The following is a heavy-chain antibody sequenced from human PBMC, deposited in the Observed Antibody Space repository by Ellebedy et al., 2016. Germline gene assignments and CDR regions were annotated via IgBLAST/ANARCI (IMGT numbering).Heavy chain of an antibody. D-gene: IGHD3-3*01. CDR3: ANFPYFDY. J-gene: IGHJ4*02. V-gene: IGHV3-53*01. Sequence: GESLKIFXAASGFTVSSNYMSWVRQAPGKGLEWVSVIYSGGSTYYADSVKGRFTISRDNSKNTLYLQMNSLRAEDTAVYYCANFPYFDYWGQGTLVTVSS. CDR2: IYSGGST. CDR1: GFTVSSNY.